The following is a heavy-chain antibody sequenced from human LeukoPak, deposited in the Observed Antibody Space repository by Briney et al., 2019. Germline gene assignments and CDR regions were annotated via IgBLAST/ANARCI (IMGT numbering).Heavy chain of an antibody. V-gene: IGHV1-24*01. CDR1: GYTLTELS. J-gene: IGHJ4*02. CDR2: FDPEDGET. CDR3: ATSPRRGRLFDY. D-gene: IGHD3/OR15-3a*01. Sequence: ASVTVSCKVSGYTLTELSMHWVRQAPGKGLEWMGGFDPEDGETIYAQKFQGRVTMTEDTSTDTAYMELSSLRSEDTAVYYCATSPRRGRLFDYWGQGTLVTVSS.